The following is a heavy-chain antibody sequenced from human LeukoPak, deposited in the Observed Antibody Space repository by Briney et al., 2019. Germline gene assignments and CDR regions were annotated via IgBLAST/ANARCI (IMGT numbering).Heavy chain of an antibody. Sequence: SEALSLTCTVSGGSISSGGYYWSWIRQPPGKGLEWIGEINHSGSTNYNPSLKSRVTISVDTSKNQFSLKLSSVTAADTAVYYCASRGTMIVVDAWLFDYWGQGTLVTVSS. D-gene: IGHD3-22*01. V-gene: IGHV4-39*07. CDR2: INHSGST. CDR3: ASRGTMIVVDAWLFDY. CDR1: GGSISSGGYY. J-gene: IGHJ4*02.